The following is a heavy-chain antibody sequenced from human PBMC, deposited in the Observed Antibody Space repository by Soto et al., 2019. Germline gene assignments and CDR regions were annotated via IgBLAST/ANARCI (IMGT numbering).Heavy chain of an antibody. CDR1: GYTFTGYY. J-gene: IGHJ6*02. CDR2: INPNSGGT. Sequence: ASVKVSCKASGYTFTGYYVHWVRQAPGQGLEWMGWINPNSGGTNYAQKFQGWVTMTRDTSISTAYMELSRLRSDDTAVYYCARTPIRVTIFGVVIRSGMDVWGQGTTVTVSS. V-gene: IGHV1-2*04. D-gene: IGHD3-3*01. CDR3: ARTPIRVTIFGVVIRSGMDV.